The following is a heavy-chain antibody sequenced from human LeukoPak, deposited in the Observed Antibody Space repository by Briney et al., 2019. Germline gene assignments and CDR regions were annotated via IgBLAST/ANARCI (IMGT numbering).Heavy chain of an antibody. Sequence: GGSLRLSCAASGFTFSRYAMTWVRQAPGKGLEWVSTISGSGNLTYFADSVKGRFTISRDNSKNTLYLQMNSLRAEDTALYYCSKDAASGTYGTFDYWGQGTLVIVSS. CDR1: GFTFSRYA. V-gene: IGHV3-23*01. J-gene: IGHJ4*02. D-gene: IGHD3-10*01. CDR3: SKDAASGTYGTFDY. CDR2: ISGSGNLT.